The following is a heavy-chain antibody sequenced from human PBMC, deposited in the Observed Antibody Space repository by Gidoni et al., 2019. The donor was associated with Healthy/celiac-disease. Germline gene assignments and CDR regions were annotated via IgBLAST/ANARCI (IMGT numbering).Heavy chain of an antibody. Sequence: QVQLQQWGAGLLKPSETLSLTCAVYGGSFSGYYWSWIRQPPGKGLEWIGEINHSGSTNYNPSLKSRVTISVDTSKNQFSLKLSSVTAADTAVYYCARARGTTYYYGSGSYYARPFDYWGQGTLVTVSS. V-gene: IGHV4-34*01. CDR2: INHSGST. CDR1: GGSFSGYY. J-gene: IGHJ4*02. CDR3: ARARGTTYYYGSGSYYARPFDY. D-gene: IGHD3-10*01.